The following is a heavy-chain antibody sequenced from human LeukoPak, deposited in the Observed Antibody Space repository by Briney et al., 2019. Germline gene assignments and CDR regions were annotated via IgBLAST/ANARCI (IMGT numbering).Heavy chain of an antibody. D-gene: IGHD3-22*01. Sequence: SETLSLTCAVYGGSFSGYYWSWIRQPPGKGLEWIGEINHSGSTNYNPSLKSRVTISVDTSKNQFSLKLSSVTAADTAVYYCARGWGDDSSGYRVYYFDYWGQGTLVTVSS. CDR3: ARGWGDDSSGYRVYYFDY. CDR2: INHSGST. J-gene: IGHJ4*02. CDR1: GGSFSGYY. V-gene: IGHV4-34*01.